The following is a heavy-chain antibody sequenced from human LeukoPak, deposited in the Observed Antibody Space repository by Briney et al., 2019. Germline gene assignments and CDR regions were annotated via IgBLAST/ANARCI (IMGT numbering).Heavy chain of an antibody. J-gene: IGHJ4*02. V-gene: IGHV3-23*01. Sequence: GSLRLSCAASGFTFSSYAMSWVRQAPGKGLEWVSTISVSGGSTYYADSVKGRFTISRDNSKNTLYLQVNSLRVEDMAVYYCAIPPDYWGQGTLVTVSS. CDR3: AIPPDY. CDR1: GFTFSSYA. CDR2: ISVSGGST.